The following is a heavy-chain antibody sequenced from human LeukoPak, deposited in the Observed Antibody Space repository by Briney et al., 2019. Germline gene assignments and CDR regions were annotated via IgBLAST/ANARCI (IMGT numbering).Heavy chain of an antibody. V-gene: IGHV4-4*02. CDR2: IYHSGST. Sequence: SETLSLTCTVSGGSISSSNWWCWVRQPPGKGLEWIGEIYHSGSTNYNPSLKSRVTISVDKSKNQFSLKLSSVTAADTAVYYCARKSYSEPWYFDLWGRGTLVTVSS. CDR1: GGSISSSNW. D-gene: IGHD3-10*01. J-gene: IGHJ2*01. CDR3: ARKSYSEPWYFDL.